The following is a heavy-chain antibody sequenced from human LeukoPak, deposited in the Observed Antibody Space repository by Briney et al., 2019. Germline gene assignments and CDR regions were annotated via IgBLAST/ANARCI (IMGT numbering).Heavy chain of an antibody. CDR2: IYTSGST. CDR3: ASQLRDNQMYYYGSGYAFDI. J-gene: IGHJ3*02. D-gene: IGHD3-10*01. Sequence: SETLSLTCTVSGGSISSYYWSWIRQPAGKGLEWIGRIYTSGSTNYNPSLKSRVTMPVGTSKNQFSLKLSSVTAADTAVYYCASQLRDNQMYYYGSGYAFDIWGQGTMVTVSS. V-gene: IGHV4-4*07. CDR1: GGSISSYY.